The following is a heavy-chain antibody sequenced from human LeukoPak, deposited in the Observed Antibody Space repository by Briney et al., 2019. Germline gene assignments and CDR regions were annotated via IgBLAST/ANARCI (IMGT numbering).Heavy chain of an antibody. V-gene: IGHV1-46*01. D-gene: IGHD6-19*01. CDR1: GYTFRTYG. CDR2: INPSGGST. Sequence: ASVKVSCKTSGYTFRTYGITWVRQAPGQGLEWMGIINPSGGSTSYAQKFQGRVTMTRDMSTSTVYMELSSLRSEDTAVYYCARGDPQWHWFDPWGQGTLVTVSS. J-gene: IGHJ5*02. CDR3: ARGDPQWHWFDP.